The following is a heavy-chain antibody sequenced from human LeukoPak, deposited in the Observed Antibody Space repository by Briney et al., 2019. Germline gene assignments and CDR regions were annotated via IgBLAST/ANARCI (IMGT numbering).Heavy chain of an antibody. CDR1: GYTFTSYD. D-gene: IGHD7-27*01. J-gene: IGHJ2*01. Sequence: ASVKVSCKASGYTFTSYDINWVRQAAGQGLEWMGWMNPNSGNTGYAQKFQGRVTMTRNTSISTAYMELSSLRSEDTAVYYCARGPKHSDGEYFDLWGRGTLVTVSS. CDR3: ARGPKHSDGEYFDL. CDR2: MNPNSGNT. V-gene: IGHV1-8*01.